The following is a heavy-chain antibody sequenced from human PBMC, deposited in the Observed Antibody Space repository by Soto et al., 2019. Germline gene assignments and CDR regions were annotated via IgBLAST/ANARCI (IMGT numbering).Heavy chain of an antibody. CDR2: ISSSSSYI. CDR1: GFTFSSYS. D-gene: IGHD3-3*01. CDR3: ARDRGGFRFLEWLLFDWDFDL. Sequence: EVQLVESGGGLVKPGGSLRLSCAASGFTFSSYSMNWVRQAPGKGLEWVSSISSSSSYIYYADSVKGRFTISRDNAKNSLYLQMNSLRVEDTAVYYCARDRGGFRFLEWLLFDWDFDLWGRGPLVTVSS. V-gene: IGHV3-21*01. J-gene: IGHJ2*01.